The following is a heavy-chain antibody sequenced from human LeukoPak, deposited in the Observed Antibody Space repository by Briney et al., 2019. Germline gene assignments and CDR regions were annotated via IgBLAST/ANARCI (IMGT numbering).Heavy chain of an antibody. CDR2: ISWNSGSI. D-gene: IGHD6-19*01. J-gene: IGHJ4*02. Sequence: QPGRSLRLSCAASGFTFDDYGMHWVRQAPGKGLEWVSGISWNSGSIGYADSVKGRFTISRDNAKNSLYLQMNSLRAEDTALYYCAKDWQRYSSGWYYYYFDYWGQGTLVTVSS. CDR3: AKDWQRYSSGWYYYYFDY. V-gene: IGHV3-9*01. CDR1: GFTFDDYG.